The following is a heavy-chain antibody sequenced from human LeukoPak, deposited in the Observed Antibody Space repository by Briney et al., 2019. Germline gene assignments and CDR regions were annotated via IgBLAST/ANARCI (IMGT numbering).Heavy chain of an antibody. CDR1: GFTVRDYH. V-gene: IGHV3-23*01. J-gene: IGHJ4*02. Sequence: GGSLRLSCAASGFTVRDYHMSWVRQAPGRGLEWVSSISGSGDKTHHADPVKGRFTISRDNSRNTLYLQMNSLRAEDTAVYYCAKDGSIVYSYTYLDYWGQGTLVTVSS. D-gene: IGHD4-11*01. CDR3: AKDGSIVYSYTYLDY. CDR2: ISGSGDKT.